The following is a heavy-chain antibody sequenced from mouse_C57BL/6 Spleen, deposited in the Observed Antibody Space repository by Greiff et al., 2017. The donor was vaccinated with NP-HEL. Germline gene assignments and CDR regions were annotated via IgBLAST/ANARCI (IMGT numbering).Heavy chain of an antibody. CDR2: IWSGGST. Sequence: QVQLKQSGPGLVQPSQSLSITCTVSGFSLTSYGVHWVRQSPGKGLEWLGVIWSGGSTDYNAAFISRLSISKDNSKSQVFFKMNSLQADDTAIYYCARIGSSLWYFDVWGTGTTVTVSS. J-gene: IGHJ1*03. D-gene: IGHD1-1*01. V-gene: IGHV2-2*01. CDR3: ARIGSSLWYFDV. CDR1: GFSLTSYG.